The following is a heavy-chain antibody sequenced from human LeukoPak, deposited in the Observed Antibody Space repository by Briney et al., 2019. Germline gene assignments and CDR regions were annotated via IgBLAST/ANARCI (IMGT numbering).Heavy chain of an antibody. CDR3: ARGRYSSGWHDLDY. Sequence: ASVKVSCKASGYTFTGYYMHWVRQAPGHGLEWMGWINPNSGGTNYAQKFQGRVTMTRDTSISTAYMELSRLRSEDTAVYYCARGRYSSGWHDLDYWGQGTLVTVSS. CDR1: GYTFTGYY. D-gene: IGHD6-19*01. V-gene: IGHV1-2*02. CDR2: INPNSGGT. J-gene: IGHJ4*02.